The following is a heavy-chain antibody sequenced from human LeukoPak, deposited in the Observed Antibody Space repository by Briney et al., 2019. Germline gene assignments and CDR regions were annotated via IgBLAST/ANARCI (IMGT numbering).Heavy chain of an antibody. CDR2: IYFSGST. J-gene: IGHJ4*02. CDR1: GGSITSSSYY. D-gene: IGHD6-13*01. V-gene: IGHV4-39*01. CDR3: ANDAAAAGTASSY. Sequence: PSETLSLTCTVSGGSITSSSYYWGWIRQPPGKGPEWIGSIYFSGSTYYNPSLKSRVTISIDTSKNQFSLKLSSVTAADTAVYYCANDAAAAGTASSYWGQGTLVTVSS.